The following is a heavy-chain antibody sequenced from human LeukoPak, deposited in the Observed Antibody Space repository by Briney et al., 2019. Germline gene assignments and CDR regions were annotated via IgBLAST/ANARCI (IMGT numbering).Heavy chain of an antibody. D-gene: IGHD3-22*01. Sequence: SETLSLTCTVSGGSISSGDYYWSWIRQPPGKGLEWIEYIYYSGSTYYNPSLKSRVTISVDTSKNQFSLKLSSVTAADTAVYYCAREGGSSGSPPAYWGQGTLVTVSS. CDR3: AREGGSSGSPPAY. V-gene: IGHV4-30-4*01. J-gene: IGHJ4*02. CDR2: IYYSGST. CDR1: GGSISSGDYY.